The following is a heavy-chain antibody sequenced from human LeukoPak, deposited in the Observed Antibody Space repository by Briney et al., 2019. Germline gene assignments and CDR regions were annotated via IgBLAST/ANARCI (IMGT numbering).Heavy chain of an antibody. CDR3: ARSPRGDDPDYFDY. J-gene: IGHJ4*02. CDR1: GGSISSYY. V-gene: IGHV4-59*08. CDR2: IYYSGST. Sequence: SETLSLTCTVSGGSISSYYWSWIRQPPGKGLEWIGYIYYSGSTNYNPPLKSRVTISVDTSKNQFSLKLSSVTAADTAVYYCARSPRGDDPDYFDYWGQGTLVTVSS. D-gene: IGHD3-10*01.